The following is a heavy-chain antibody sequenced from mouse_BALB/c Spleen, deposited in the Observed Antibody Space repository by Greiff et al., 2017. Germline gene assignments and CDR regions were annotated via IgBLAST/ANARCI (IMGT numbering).Heavy chain of an antibody. Sequence: EVQRVESGGGLVKPGGSLKLSCAASGFAFSSYDMSWVRQTPEKRLEWVAYISSGGGSTYYPDTVKGRFTISRDNAKNTLYLQMSSLKSEDTAMYYCARQGDGYAMDYWGQGTSVTVSS. D-gene: IGHD2-3*01. CDR1: GFAFSSYD. CDR2: ISSGGGST. V-gene: IGHV5-12-1*01. J-gene: IGHJ4*01. CDR3: ARQGDGYAMDY.